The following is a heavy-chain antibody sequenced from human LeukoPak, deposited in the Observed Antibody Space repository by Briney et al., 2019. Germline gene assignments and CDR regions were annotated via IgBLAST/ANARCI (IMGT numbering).Heavy chain of an antibody. CDR1: GGSIRSNY. CDR3: ARTLDKDSSSAPYYYYMDV. CDR2: IYSSGNT. D-gene: IGHD6-13*01. Sequence: SETLSLTCTVSGGSIRSNYWSWIRQSAGKGLEWIWRIYSSGNTNYNPSFESRVTMSVDTSKNQLSLKLKSVTAADTAVYYCARTLDKDSSSAPYYYYMDVWGKGTTVTVSS. V-gene: IGHV4-4*07. J-gene: IGHJ6*03.